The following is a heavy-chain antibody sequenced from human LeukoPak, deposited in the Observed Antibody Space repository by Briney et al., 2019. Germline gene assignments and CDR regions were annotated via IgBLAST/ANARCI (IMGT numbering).Heavy chain of an antibody. CDR1: GGSISSSSYY. Sequence: PSETLSLTCTVSGGSISSSSYYWGWSRQPPGKGLEWIGSIYYSGSTYYNPSLKSRVTISVDTSKNQFSLKLSSVTAADTAVYYCARQGSGSSPPYFDYRGQGTLVTVSS. V-gene: IGHV4-39*01. CDR3: ARQGSGSSPPYFDY. D-gene: IGHD6-13*01. J-gene: IGHJ4*02. CDR2: IYYSGST.